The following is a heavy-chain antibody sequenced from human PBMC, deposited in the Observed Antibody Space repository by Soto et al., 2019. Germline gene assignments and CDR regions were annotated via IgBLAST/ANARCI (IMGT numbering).Heavy chain of an antibody. J-gene: IGHJ4*02. V-gene: IGHV3-23*01. CDR2: INDGGART. Sequence: GGSLRLSCTASGFTFSNFAMFWVRQAPGKGLEWVSGINDGGARTSYAGSVKGRFTISRDNSQNTLYLQMSSLRVEDAAVYYCAKFQNAHIDRYIEFWGPGALVTVSS. CDR3: AKFQNAHIDRYIEF. CDR1: GFTFSNFA. D-gene: IGHD5-18*01.